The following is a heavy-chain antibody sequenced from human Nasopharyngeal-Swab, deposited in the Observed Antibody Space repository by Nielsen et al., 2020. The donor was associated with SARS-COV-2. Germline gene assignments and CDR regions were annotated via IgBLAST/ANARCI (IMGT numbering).Heavy chain of an antibody. D-gene: IGHD3-22*01. J-gene: IGHJ6*02. CDR2: TSFSSSYI. Sequence: GESLKISCAASGFIFTSYNMNWVRQAPAKGLEWVSSTSFSSSYIYYADSVKGRFTLYRDNAKKSLYLQMNSLRAEDSAVYYCARSKISPSSYYDSSGYYGSYGMDVWGQGTTVTVSS. CDR3: ARSKISPSSYYDSSGYYGSYGMDV. V-gene: IGHV3-21*01. CDR1: GFIFTSYN.